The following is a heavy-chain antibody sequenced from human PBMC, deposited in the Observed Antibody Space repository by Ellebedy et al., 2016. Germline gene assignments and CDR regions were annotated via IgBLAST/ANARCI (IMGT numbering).Heavy chain of an antibody. CDR2: VYASGST. CDR3: ARVARGTTLTTWGFHYYYYMDV. V-gene: IGHV4-4*07. Sequence: SETLSLXXTVSGGSFSDYYWIWIRQPAGKGLEWIGRVYASGSTDYNPSLRSRVTMSVDTSKNQFSLRMTSVTAADTAMYYCARVARGTTLTTWGFHYYYYMDVWGKGTTVTVSS. CDR1: GGSFSDYY. J-gene: IGHJ6*03. D-gene: IGHD4-11*01.